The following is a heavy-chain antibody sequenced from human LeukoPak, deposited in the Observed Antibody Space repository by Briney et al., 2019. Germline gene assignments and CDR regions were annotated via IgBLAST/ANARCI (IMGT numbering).Heavy chain of an antibody. Sequence: GGSLRLSCAASGFTFSSYGMHWVRQAPGKGVDWVAFIRYDGSNKYYADSVKGRFTISRENAKKRLYLQMNSLRPEDTAVYYCAKGAAMVPFEYWGQGTLVTVSS. V-gene: IGHV3-30*02. J-gene: IGHJ4*02. D-gene: IGHD5-18*01. CDR3: AKGAAMVPFEY. CDR2: IRYDGSNK. CDR1: GFTFSSYG.